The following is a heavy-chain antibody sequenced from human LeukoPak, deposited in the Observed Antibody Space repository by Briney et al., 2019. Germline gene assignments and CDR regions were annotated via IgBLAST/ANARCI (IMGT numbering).Heavy chain of an antibody. CDR2: ISYDGSNK. Sequence: PGRSLRLSCAASGFTFSSYGMHWVRQAPGKGLEWVAVISYDGSNKYYADSVKGRFTISRDNSKNTLYLQMNSLRAEDTAVYYCAKEVDVSNILTGYSPDYWGQGTLVTVSS. D-gene: IGHD3-9*01. CDR1: GFTFSSYG. CDR3: AKEVDVSNILTGYSPDY. J-gene: IGHJ4*02. V-gene: IGHV3-30*18.